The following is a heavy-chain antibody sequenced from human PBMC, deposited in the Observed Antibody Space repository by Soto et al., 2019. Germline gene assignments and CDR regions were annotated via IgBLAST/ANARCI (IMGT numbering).Heavy chain of an antibody. Sequence: SETLSLTCAVSGGSISNYYWTWIRQPPGKGLEWIGYIYYSGSTNYNPSLKSRVTISVDTSKNQFSLKLSSVTAADSVVYYCARAQYYYDSSGYSDEYFQHWGQGTLVTVS. CDR2: IYYSGST. CDR1: GGSISNYY. D-gene: IGHD3-22*01. J-gene: IGHJ1*01. V-gene: IGHV4-59*08. CDR3: ARAQYYYDSSGYSDEYFQH.